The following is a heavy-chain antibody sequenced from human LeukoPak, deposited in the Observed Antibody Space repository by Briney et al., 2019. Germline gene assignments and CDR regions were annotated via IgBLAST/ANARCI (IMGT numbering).Heavy chain of an antibody. CDR1: GGSFSGYY. J-gene: IGHJ5*02. V-gene: IGHV4-34*01. D-gene: IGHD6-13*01. CDR3: ARGYLSSFRLHWFDP. CDR2: INHSGST. Sequence: SETLSLTCAVYGGSFSGYYWSWIRQPPGKGLEGIGEINHSGSTNYNPSLKSRVTISVDTSKNQFSLKLSSVTAADTAVYYCARGYLSSFRLHWFDPWGQGTLVTVSS.